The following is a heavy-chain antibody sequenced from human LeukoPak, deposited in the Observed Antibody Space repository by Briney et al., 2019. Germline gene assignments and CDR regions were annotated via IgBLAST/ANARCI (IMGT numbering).Heavy chain of an antibody. J-gene: IGHJ4*02. CDR3: ASLLQANRADY. D-gene: IGHD1-14*01. CDR2: IYHSGST. V-gene: IGHV4-4*02. Sequence: SETLSLTCAVSGGSISSSNWWSWVRQPPGKGLEWIGEIYHSGSTNYNPSLKSRVTISVDKSKNQFSLKLSSVSAADTAVYYCASLLQANRADYWGQGTLVTVSS. CDR1: GGSISSSNW.